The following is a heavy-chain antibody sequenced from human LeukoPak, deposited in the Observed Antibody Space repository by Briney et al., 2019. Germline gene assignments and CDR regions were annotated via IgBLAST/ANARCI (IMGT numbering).Heavy chain of an antibody. J-gene: IGHJ4*02. V-gene: IGHV4-34*01. D-gene: IGHD3-3*01. CDR2: INHSGST. CDR3: ARGPREYYDFWSGYYTSFDY. Sequence: PSETLSLTCAVYGVSFSGYYWSWIRQPPGKGLEWIGEINHSGSTNYNPSLKSRVTISVDTSKNQFPLKLSSVTAADTAVYYCARGPREYYDFWSGYYTSFDYWGQGTLVTVSS. CDR1: GVSFSGYY.